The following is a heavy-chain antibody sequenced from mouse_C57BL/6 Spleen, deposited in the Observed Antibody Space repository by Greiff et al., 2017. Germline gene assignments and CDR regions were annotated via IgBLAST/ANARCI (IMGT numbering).Heavy chain of an antibody. D-gene: IGHD2-2*01. Sequence: QVQLQQSGAELVKPGASVKLSCKASGYTFTSYWMHWVKQRPGQGLEWIGMIHPNSGSTNYNEKFKSKATLTVDKSSSTAYMQLSSLTSEDSAVYYCARWLHRTDYAMDYWGQGTSVTVSS. CDR1: GYTFTSYW. CDR3: ARWLHRTDYAMDY. CDR2: IHPNSGST. V-gene: IGHV1-64*01. J-gene: IGHJ4*01.